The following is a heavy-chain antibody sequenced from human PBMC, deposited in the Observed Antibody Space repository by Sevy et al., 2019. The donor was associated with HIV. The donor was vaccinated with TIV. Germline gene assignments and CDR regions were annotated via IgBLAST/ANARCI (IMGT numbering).Heavy chain of an antibody. CDR3: AKERGVPWGAYYFDY. V-gene: IGHV3-23*01. D-gene: IGHD1-1*01. Sequence: GGSLRLSCAASGFTFSSYAMSWVRQAPGKGLEWVSGIRGSGGSTYYADSVKGRFTMSRDNSKNTLYLQMNSLRAEDTAVYYCAKERGVPWGAYYFDYWGQGTLVTVSS. CDR1: GFTFSSYA. J-gene: IGHJ4*02. CDR2: IRGSGGST.